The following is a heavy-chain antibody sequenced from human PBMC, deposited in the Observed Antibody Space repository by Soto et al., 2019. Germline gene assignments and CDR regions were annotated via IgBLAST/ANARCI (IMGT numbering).Heavy chain of an antibody. CDR2: ISYDGSNK. D-gene: IGHD3-3*01. J-gene: IGHJ3*02. V-gene: IGHV3-30*03. CDR3: AIRPYDFWSGYYRGNDAFDI. Sequence: QVQLVESGGGVVQPGRSLRLSCAASGFTFSSYGMHWVRQAPGKGLEWVAVISYDGSNKYYADSVKGRFTISRDNSKNTLYLQMNSLRAEDTAVYYCAIRPYDFWSGYYRGNDAFDIWGQGTMVTVSS. CDR1: GFTFSSYG.